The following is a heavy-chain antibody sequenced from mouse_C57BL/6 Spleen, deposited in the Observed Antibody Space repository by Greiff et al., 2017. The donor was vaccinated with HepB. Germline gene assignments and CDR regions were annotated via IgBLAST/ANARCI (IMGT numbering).Heavy chain of an antibody. Sequence: EVQLQESGPGLVKPSQSLSLTCSVTGYSITSGYYWNWIRQFPGNKLEWMGYISYDGSNNYNPSLKNRISITRDTSKNQFFLKLNSVTTEDTATYYCARVLYSNYAYIDYWGQGTTLTVSS. J-gene: IGHJ2*01. D-gene: IGHD2-5*01. CDR2: ISYDGSN. V-gene: IGHV3-6*01. CDR3: ARVLYSNYAYIDY. CDR1: GYSITSGYY.